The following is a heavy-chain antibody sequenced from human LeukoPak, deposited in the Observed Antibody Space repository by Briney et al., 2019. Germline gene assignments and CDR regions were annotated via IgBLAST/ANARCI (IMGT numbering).Heavy chain of an antibody. V-gene: IGHV1-69*13. CDR1: GGTFSSYA. CDR3: ARGGYYDFWSGRKYYYYYYCMDV. D-gene: IGHD3-3*01. J-gene: IGHJ6*03. CDR2: IIPIFGTA. Sequence: ASVKVSCKASGGTFSSYAISWVRQAPGQGLEWMGGIIPIFGTANYAQKFQGRVTITADESTSTAYMELSSLRSEDTAVYYCARGGYYDFWSGRKYYYYYYCMDVWGKGTTVTVSS.